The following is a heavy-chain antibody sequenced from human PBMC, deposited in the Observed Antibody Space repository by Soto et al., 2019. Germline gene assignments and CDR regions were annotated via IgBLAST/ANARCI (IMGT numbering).Heavy chain of an antibody. Sequence: TLSLTCTVSGGSISSSSYYWGWIRQPPGKGLEWIGSIYYSGSTYYNPSLKSRVTISVDTSKNQFSLKLSSVTAADTAVYYCATDYDILTGYRNNYGMDVWGQGTTVAVSS. V-gene: IGHV4-39*01. J-gene: IGHJ6*02. CDR3: ATDYDILTGYRNNYGMDV. D-gene: IGHD3-9*01. CDR1: GGSISSSSYY. CDR2: IYYSGST.